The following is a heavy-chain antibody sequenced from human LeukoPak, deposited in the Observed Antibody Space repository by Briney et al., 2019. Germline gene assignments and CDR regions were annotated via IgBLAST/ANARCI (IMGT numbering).Heavy chain of an antibody. CDR2: ISGSGGST. Sequence: GGSLRLSCAASGFTFSSYAMSWVRQAPGKGLEWVSAISGSGGSTYYADSVKGRFTISRDNSKNTLYPQMNSLRAEDTAVYYCAKDRGSSGYFDYWGQGTLVTVSS. D-gene: IGHD3-22*01. CDR1: GFTFSSYA. CDR3: AKDRGSSGYFDY. V-gene: IGHV3-23*01. J-gene: IGHJ4*02.